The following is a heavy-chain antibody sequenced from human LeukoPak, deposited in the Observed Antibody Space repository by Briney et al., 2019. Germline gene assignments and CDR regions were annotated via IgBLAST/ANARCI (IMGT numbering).Heavy chain of an antibody. CDR1: GGTFSSYA. D-gene: IGHD2-2*01. J-gene: IGHJ3*02. V-gene: IGHV1-69*13. CDR2: IIPIFCTG. Sequence: ASVKVSCKASGGTFSSYAISWVRQAPGQGLGWVGGIIPIFCTGNYPQKFQGRVTITADESTSTAYMELSSLSSEDTAVYYCARDRVKDRYCSSTSCRNDAFDIWGQGTMVTVSS. CDR3: ARDRVKDRYCSSTSCRNDAFDI.